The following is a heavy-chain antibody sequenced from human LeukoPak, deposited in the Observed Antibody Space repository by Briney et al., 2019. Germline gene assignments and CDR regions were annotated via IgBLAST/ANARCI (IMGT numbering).Heavy chain of an antibody. V-gene: IGHV3-73*01. D-gene: IGHD1-14*01. J-gene: IGHJ6*02. CDR3: TRFNQEPYGMDV. CDR1: GFTFSGSA. Sequence: GGSLRLSCAASGFTFSGSAMRWVRQASGKGLEWVGRIRSKANSYATAYGASVKGRFTISRDDSKNAAYLQMNSLKTEDTAVYYCTRFNQEPYGMDVWGQGTTVTVSS. CDR2: IRSKANSYAT.